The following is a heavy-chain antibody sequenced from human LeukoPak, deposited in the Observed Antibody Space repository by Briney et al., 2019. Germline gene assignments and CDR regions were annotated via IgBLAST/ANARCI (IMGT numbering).Heavy chain of an antibody. CDR1: GFTFDDYA. CDR2: ISWNSGSI. CDR3: AKDPRIAAAGTIGYFDY. Sequence: GGSLRLSCAASGFTFDDYAMHWVRQAPGKGLEWVSGISWNSGSIGYADSVKGRFTISRDNAKNSLYLQMNSLRAEDTALYYCAKDPRIAAAGTIGYFDYWGQGTLVTVSS. D-gene: IGHD6-13*01. J-gene: IGHJ4*02. V-gene: IGHV3-9*01.